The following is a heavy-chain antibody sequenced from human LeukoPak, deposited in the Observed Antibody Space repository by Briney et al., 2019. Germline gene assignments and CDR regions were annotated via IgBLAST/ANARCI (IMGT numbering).Heavy chain of an antibody. V-gene: IGHV3-64*01. CDR1: GFTFSSYA. D-gene: IGHD6-25*01. CDR2: ISSNGGST. J-gene: IGHJ4*02. CDR3: ARSSSGWHYYFDY. Sequence: GGSLRLSCAASGFTFSSYAMHWVRQAPGKGLEYVSAISSNGGSTYYANSVKGRFTISRDNSKNTLYLQMGSLRAEDMAVYYCARSSSGWHYYFDYWGQGTLVTVSS.